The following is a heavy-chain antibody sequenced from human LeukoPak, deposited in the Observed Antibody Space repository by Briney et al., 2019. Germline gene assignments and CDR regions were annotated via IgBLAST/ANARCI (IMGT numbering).Heavy chain of an antibody. J-gene: IGHJ6*02. D-gene: IGHD6-13*01. Sequence: ASVKVSCKASGYTFTSYAMNWVRQAPGQGLEWMGWINTNTGNPTYAQGFTGRFVFSLDISVSTAYLQISSLKAEDTAVYYCARDYSSSWYHYYYGMDVWGQGTTVTVSS. CDR1: GYTFTSYA. V-gene: IGHV7-4-1*02. CDR3: ARDYSSSWYHYYYGMDV. CDR2: INTNTGNP.